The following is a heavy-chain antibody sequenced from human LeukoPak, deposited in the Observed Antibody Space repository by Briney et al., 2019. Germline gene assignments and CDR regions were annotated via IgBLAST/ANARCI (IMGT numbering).Heavy chain of an antibody. CDR2: INSDGSIV. V-gene: IGHV3-74*01. CDR1: GFTFSSTW. Sequence: PGGSLRLSCAASGFTFSSTWMNWVRQAPGKGPVWVSRINSDGSIVTYADSVKGRFTISRDNSENTLYLQMSSLKTDDSAVYYCARNPAAWFGELSSWFDPWGQGTLVTVSS. J-gene: IGHJ5*02. D-gene: IGHD3-10*01. CDR3: ARNPAAWFGELSSWFDP.